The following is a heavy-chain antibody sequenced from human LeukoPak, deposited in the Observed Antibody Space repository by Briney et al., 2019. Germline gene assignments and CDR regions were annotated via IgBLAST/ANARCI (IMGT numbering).Heavy chain of an antibody. D-gene: IGHD5-18*01. CDR3: AKDSGYPIQQNWFDP. J-gene: IGHJ5*02. CDR1: GFTFDDYA. Sequence: GGSLRLSCAASGFTFDDYAMHWVRQAPGKGLEWVSGISWNSGSIGYADSVKGRFTISRDNAKNSLYLQMNSLRAEDTALYYCAKDSGYPIQQNWFDPWGQGTLVTVSS. V-gene: IGHV3-9*01. CDR2: ISWNSGSI.